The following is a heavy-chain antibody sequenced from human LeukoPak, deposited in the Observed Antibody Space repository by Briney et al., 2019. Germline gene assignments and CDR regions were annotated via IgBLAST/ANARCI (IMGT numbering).Heavy chain of an antibody. D-gene: IGHD3-9*01. J-gene: IGHJ4*02. CDR2: IWYDGSNK. CDR3: ARGDWLDY. V-gene: IGHV3-33*01. CDR1: GFTFSSYG. Sequence: GGSLRLSCAASGFTFSSYGMHWVRQAPGKGLEWVAVIWYDGSNKYYADSVKGRFTISRDDSKNTLYLQMNSLRAEDTAVFYCARGDWLDYWGQGTLVTVSS.